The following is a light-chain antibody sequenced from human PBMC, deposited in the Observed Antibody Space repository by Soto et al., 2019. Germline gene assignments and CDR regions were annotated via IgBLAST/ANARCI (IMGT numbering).Light chain of an antibody. CDR2: DAS. J-gene: IGKJ2*01. CDR1: QSVNSY. CDR3: QQRSNWTPYT. Sequence: EIELTQSPATLSLSPGERATLSCRASQSVNSYLAWYQQKPGQAPRLLIYDASNRATGIPARLSGSGSGTDFTLTIISLEPEDFAVYYWQQRSNWTPYTFGQGTKLEIK. V-gene: IGKV3-11*01.